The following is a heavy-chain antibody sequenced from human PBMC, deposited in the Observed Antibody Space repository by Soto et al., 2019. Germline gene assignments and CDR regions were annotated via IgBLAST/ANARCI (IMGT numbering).Heavy chain of an antibody. D-gene: IGHD3-10*01. CDR2: IGAYNGNR. J-gene: IGHJ5*02. V-gene: IGHV1-18*01. Sequence: ASVKVSCKASGYNFRNYGITWLRQAPGQGLEWMGWIGAYNGNRKYLQKLQGRVTMTTNTSTSTAYMELSSLRSEDTAVYYCAREGSLLWFGESIKGINWFDPWGQGTLVTVSS. CDR1: GYNFRNYG. CDR3: AREGSLLWFGESIKGINWFDP.